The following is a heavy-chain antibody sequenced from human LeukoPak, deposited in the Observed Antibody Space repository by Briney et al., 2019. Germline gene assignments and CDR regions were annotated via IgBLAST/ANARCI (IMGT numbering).Heavy chain of an antibody. J-gene: IGHJ4*02. CDR3: ARRGYCSGGSCYGGGFDY. V-gene: IGHV5-51*01. Sequence: GESLKISCKGSGYSFTSYWIGWVRQMPGKSLEWMGIIYPGDSDTRYSPSFQGQVTISADKSIGPAYLQWSSLTASDTAMYYCARRGYCSGGSCYGGGFDYWGQGTLVTVSS. D-gene: IGHD2-15*01. CDR2: IYPGDSDT. CDR1: GYSFTSYW.